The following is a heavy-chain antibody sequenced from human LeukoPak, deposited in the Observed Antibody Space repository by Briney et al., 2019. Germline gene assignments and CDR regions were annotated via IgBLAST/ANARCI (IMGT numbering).Heavy chain of an antibody. Sequence: PGRSLRLSCAASGFTFSSYGMHWVRQAPGKGLEWVAVIWYDGSNKYYADSVKGRFTISRDNAKNSLYLQMNSLRAEDTAVYYCARGVEWERLLFPFDYWGLGTLVTVSS. CDR3: ARGVEWERLLFPFDY. V-gene: IGHV3-33*03. CDR2: IWYDGSNK. J-gene: IGHJ4*02. D-gene: IGHD1-26*01. CDR1: GFTFSSYG.